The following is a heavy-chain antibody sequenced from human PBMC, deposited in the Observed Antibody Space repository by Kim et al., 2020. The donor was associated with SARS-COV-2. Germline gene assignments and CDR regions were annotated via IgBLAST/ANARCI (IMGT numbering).Heavy chain of an antibody. J-gene: IGHJ2*01. V-gene: IGHV4-34*01. Sequence: SETLSLTCAVYGGSFSGYYWSWIRQPPGKGLEWIGEINHSGSTNYNPSLKSRVTISVDTSKNQFSLKLSSVTAADTAVYYCAREGLLIAARYFDLWGRGTLVTVSS. CDR1: GGSFSGYY. CDR3: AREGLLIAARYFDL. CDR2: INHSGST. D-gene: IGHD6-13*01.